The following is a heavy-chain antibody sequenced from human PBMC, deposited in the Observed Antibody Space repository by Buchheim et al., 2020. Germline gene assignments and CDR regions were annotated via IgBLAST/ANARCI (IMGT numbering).Heavy chain of an antibody. D-gene: IGHD4-23*01. CDR2: IYPGDSDT. Sequence: EVQLVQSGAEVKKPGESLKISCKGSGYTFTIYWIAWVRQMPGKGLEWMGIIYPGDSDTRYSPSFQGQVTISAAKSISTASLQWSSLEPSDTAMYYCARRIYGGNSVYYFDYWGQGTL. J-gene: IGHJ4*02. CDR1: GYTFTIYW. V-gene: IGHV5-51*01. CDR3: ARRIYGGNSVYYFDY.